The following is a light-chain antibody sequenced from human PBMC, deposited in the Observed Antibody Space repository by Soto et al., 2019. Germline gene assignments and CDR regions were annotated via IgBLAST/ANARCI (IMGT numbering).Light chain of an antibody. CDR3: QQYGSSPPIT. J-gene: IGKJ5*01. Sequence: IGWTQSPATLSLSAGERATLSCRASQSVSSYLAWYQRKPGQAPRLPIYGASTRATGIPARFSGSGSGTDFTLTISRLEPEDFAVYYCQQYGSSPPITFGQGTRLEI. V-gene: IGKV3-20*01. CDR1: QSVSSY. CDR2: GAS.